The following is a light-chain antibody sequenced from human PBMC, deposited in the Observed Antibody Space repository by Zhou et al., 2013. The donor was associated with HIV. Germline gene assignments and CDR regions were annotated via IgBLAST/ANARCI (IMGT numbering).Light chain of an antibody. CDR1: QDISIF. CDR2: DAS. Sequence: DIQMTQSPSSLSVSVGDRVTITCQASQDISIFLNWYQQRPGKAPKLLIYDASTLETGSHQGSVEVDLGQILLSPSAACSLKILQTYYCQQYDNLPLTFGGGTKVEIK. CDR3: QQYDNLPLT. V-gene: IGKV1-33*01. J-gene: IGKJ4*01.